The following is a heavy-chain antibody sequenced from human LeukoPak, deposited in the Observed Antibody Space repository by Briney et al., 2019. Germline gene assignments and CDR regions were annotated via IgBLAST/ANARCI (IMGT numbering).Heavy chain of an antibody. CDR3: AANVDTPMDFDY. CDR1: GYTFTSYD. Sequence: GASVKDSCKASGYTFTSYDINWVRQATGQGLEWMGWMNPNSGNTGYAQKFQGRVTMTRNTSISTVYMEVSSLRSEDTAVYYCAANVDTPMDFDYWGQGTLVTVSS. J-gene: IGHJ4*02. V-gene: IGHV1-8*01. D-gene: IGHD5-18*01. CDR2: MNPNSGNT.